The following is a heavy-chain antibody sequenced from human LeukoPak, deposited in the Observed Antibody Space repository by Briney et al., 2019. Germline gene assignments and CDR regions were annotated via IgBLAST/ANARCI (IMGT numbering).Heavy chain of an antibody. CDR2: ISTGTYI. Sequence: GGSLRLSCVASGFTFSRFEMNWVRQAPGKGLEWISHISTGTYIAYTDSVKGRFTISRDNAKNSLYLQMNSLRAEDTAVYYCARDEVGATTEFDYWGQGTLVTVSS. J-gene: IGHJ4*02. CDR1: GFTFSRFE. CDR3: ARDEVGATTEFDY. D-gene: IGHD1-26*01. V-gene: IGHV3-48*03.